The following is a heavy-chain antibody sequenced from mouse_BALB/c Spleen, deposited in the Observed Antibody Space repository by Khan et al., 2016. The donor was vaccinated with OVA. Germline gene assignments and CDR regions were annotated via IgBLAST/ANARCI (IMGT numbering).Heavy chain of an antibody. Sequence: QVQLKESGAELAKPGASVKMSCKASGYTFTSYWMHWVKQRPGQGLEWIGYINPSTGYTEYNQRFEDKATLTADKSSSTAYMQLSSLTSEESAVYYCANHGSSSAWLTYWGQGTLVTVSA. CDR2: INPSTGYT. D-gene: IGHD1-1*01. J-gene: IGHJ3*01. V-gene: IGHV1-7*01. CDR1: GYTFTSYW. CDR3: ANHGSSSAWLTY.